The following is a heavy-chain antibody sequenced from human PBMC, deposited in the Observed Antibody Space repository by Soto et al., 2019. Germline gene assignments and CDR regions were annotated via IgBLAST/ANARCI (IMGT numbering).Heavy chain of an antibody. V-gene: IGHV3-53*04. J-gene: IGHJ4*02. CDR1: GFTVSSNY. CDR3: ARVFGGWYLFDY. Sequence: LSLPCAASGFTVSSNYMSWVRQAPGKGLEWVSVIYSGGSTYYADSVKGRFTISRHNSKNTLYLQMNSLRAEDTAVYYCARVFGGWYLFDYWGQGTLVTVSS. CDR2: IYSGGST. D-gene: IGHD6-19*01.